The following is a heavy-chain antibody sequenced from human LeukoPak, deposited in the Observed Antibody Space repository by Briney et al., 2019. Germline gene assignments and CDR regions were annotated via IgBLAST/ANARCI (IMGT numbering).Heavy chain of an antibody. J-gene: IGHJ4*02. CDR1: GLTFSSYA. Sequence: GGSLRLSCAASGLTFSSYAMHWVRQAPGKGLEWVAVISYDGSNKYYADSVKGRFTISRDNSKNTLYLQMNSLRAEDTAVYYCARDGLGYCSGGSCYGGWGQGTLVTVSS. D-gene: IGHD2-15*01. V-gene: IGHV3-30-3*01. CDR3: ARDGLGYCSGGSCYGG. CDR2: ISYDGSNK.